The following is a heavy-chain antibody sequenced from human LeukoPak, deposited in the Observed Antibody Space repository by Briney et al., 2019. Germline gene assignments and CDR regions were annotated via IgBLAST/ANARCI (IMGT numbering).Heavy chain of an antibody. Sequence: ASVKVSCKASGYTFTGYYMHWVRQAPGQGLEWMGWINPNSGGTNYAQKFQGRVTMTRDTSISTAYMELSRLRSDDTAVYYCARSGGKDLGYCSSTSCFGFDAFDFWGQGTMVTVSS. CDR1: GYTFTGYY. CDR2: INPNSGGT. J-gene: IGHJ3*01. V-gene: IGHV1-2*02. CDR3: ARSGGKDLGYCSSTSCFGFDAFDF. D-gene: IGHD2-2*01.